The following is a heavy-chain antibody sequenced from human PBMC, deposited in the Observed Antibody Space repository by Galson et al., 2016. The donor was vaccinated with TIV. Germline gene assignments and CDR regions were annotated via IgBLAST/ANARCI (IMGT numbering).Heavy chain of an antibody. CDR2: MSYNGNA. D-gene: IGHD3-16*01. CDR3: ARGLWGSRFDY. CDR1: NGSINGYY. Sequence: SETLSLTCTVSNGSINGYYWGWIRQPPGKGLEWIGYMSYNGNANYNPSLKSRVTISIDTSKNQFSLKMSSVTAADTAVYYCARGLWGSRFDYWGQGTLVTVSS. J-gene: IGHJ4*02. V-gene: IGHV4-59*01.